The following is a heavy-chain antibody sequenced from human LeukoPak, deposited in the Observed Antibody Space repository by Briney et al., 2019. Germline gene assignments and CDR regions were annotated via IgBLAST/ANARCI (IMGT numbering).Heavy chain of an antibody. CDR3: ASEQQDGSYHVIDY. CDR1: GGSFSGYY. D-gene: IGHD1-26*01. V-gene: IGHV4-34*01. CDR2: INHSGST. J-gene: IGHJ4*02. Sequence: PSETLSLTCAVYGGSFSGYYWSWIRQPPGKGLEWIGEINHSGSTNYNPSLKSRVTISVDTSKNQFSLKLSSVTAADTAVYYCASEQQDGSYHVIDYWGQGTLVTVSS.